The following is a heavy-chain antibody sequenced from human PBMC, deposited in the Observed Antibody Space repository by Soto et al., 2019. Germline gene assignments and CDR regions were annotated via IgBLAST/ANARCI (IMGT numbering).Heavy chain of an antibody. V-gene: IGHV1-24*01. CDR3: ATVSYSIDYYYYGMDV. Sequence: ASVKVSCKVSGYTLTELSMHWVRQAPGKGLEWMGGLDPEDGETIYAQKFQGRVTMTEDTSTDTAYMELSSLRSEDTAVYYCATVSYSIDYYYYGMDVWGQGTTVTVSS. J-gene: IGHJ6*02. D-gene: IGHD2-15*01. CDR2: LDPEDGET. CDR1: GYTLTELS.